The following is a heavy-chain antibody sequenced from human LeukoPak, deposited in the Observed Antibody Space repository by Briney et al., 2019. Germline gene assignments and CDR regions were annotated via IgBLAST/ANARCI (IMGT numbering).Heavy chain of an antibody. Sequence: PSQTLSLTCTVSGGSISSGDYYWSWIRQPPGKGLEWIGYIYYSGSTYYNPSLKSRVTISVDTSKNQFSLKLSSVTAADTAVYYCARVDGAFWSHYYMDVWGKGTTVTVSS. V-gene: IGHV4-30-4*08. CDR3: ARVDGAFWSHYYMDV. D-gene: IGHD3-3*01. J-gene: IGHJ6*03. CDR1: GGSISSGDYY. CDR2: IYYSGST.